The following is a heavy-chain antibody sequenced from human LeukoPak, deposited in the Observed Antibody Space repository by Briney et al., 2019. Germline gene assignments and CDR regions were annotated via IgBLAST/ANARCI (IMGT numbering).Heavy chain of an antibody. Sequence: SVRVSCKASGGTFSSYAISWVRQAPGQGLEWMGGIIPIFGTANYAQKFQGRVTITADESTSTAYMELSSLRSEDTAVYYCARGRGYSYGDYFDYWGQGTLVTVSS. CDR3: ARGRGYSYGDYFDY. V-gene: IGHV1-69*13. CDR2: IIPIFGTA. D-gene: IGHD5-18*01. CDR1: GGTFSSYA. J-gene: IGHJ4*02.